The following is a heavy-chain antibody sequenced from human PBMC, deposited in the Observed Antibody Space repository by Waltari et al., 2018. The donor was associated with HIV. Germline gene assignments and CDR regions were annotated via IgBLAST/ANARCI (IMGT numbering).Heavy chain of an antibody. Sequence: QVQLIQSGAEVKTPGASVKVSCKVFVYTLTDLSMHWVRQAPGQGLEWMGDFDPEDDETIYAQKFQSRVTMTEDTSTDSAYMELSSLTSEDTAVYYCATGGGTTSIQLYDLDVWGQGTTVTVSS. CDR2: FDPEDDET. CDR3: ATGGGTTSIQLYDLDV. D-gene: IGHD1-26*01. J-gene: IGHJ6*02. CDR1: VYTLTDLS. V-gene: IGHV1-24*01.